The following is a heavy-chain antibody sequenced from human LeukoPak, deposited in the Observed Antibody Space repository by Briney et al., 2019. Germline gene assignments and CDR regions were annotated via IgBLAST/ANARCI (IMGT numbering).Heavy chain of an antibody. J-gene: IGHJ4*02. CDR2: INPNSGGT. Sequence: GASVKVSCKASGYIFTGYYMHWVRQAPGQGLEWMGWINPNSGGTNYAQKFQGRVTMTRDTSISTAYMGLSRLRSDDTAVYYCARQGSSWKMGFDYWGQGTLVTVSS. V-gene: IGHV1-2*02. D-gene: IGHD6-13*01. CDR3: ARQGSSWKMGFDY. CDR1: GYIFTGYY.